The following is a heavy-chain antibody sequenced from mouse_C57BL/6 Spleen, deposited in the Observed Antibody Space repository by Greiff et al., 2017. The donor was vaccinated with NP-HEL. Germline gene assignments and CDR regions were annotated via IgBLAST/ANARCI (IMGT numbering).Heavy chain of an antibody. Sequence: QVQLQQPGTELVKPGASVKLSCKASGYTFTSYWMHWVKQRPGQGLEWIGNINPSNGGTNYNEKFKSKAILTVDKSSSTAYMQLSSLTSEDSAVYYCARTPITTVVVPYYFDYWGQGTTLTVSS. J-gene: IGHJ2*01. V-gene: IGHV1-53*01. CDR2: INPSNGGT. CDR3: ARTPITTVVVPYYFDY. CDR1: GYTFTSYW. D-gene: IGHD1-1*01.